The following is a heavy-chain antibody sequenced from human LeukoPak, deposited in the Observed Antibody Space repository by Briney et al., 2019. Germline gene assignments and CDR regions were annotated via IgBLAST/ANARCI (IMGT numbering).Heavy chain of an antibody. V-gene: IGHV1-69*04. D-gene: IGHD3-3*01. CDR3: ARMGLDFTESYYYGMDV. Sequence: ASVKVSCKASGGTFSSYAISWVRQAPGQGLEWMGRIISILGIANYAQKFQGRVTITADKSTSTAYMELSSLRSEDTAVYYCARMGLDFTESYYYGMDVWGQGTTVTVSS. CDR2: IISILGIA. J-gene: IGHJ6*02. CDR1: GGTFSSYA.